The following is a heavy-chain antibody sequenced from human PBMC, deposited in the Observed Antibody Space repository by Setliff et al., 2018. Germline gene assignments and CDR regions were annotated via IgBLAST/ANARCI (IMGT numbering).Heavy chain of an antibody. CDR3: ARGGRFAHYMDV. J-gene: IGHJ6*03. Sequence: LKISCAASGFTFSDYYMRWIRQAPGKGLEWVSYISRSGSTIYCADSVKGRFTISRDNAKNSLYLQMNSLRAEDTAVYYCARGGRFAHYMDVWGKGTTVTVSS. V-gene: IGHV3-11*01. CDR2: ISRSGSTI. D-gene: IGHD3-3*01. CDR1: GFTFSDYY.